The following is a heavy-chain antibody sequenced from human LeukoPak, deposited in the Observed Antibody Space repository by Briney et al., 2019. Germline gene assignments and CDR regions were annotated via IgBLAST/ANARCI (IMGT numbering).Heavy chain of an antibody. Sequence: NSSETLSLTCAVYGGSFSGYYWSWIRQPPGKGLEWIGEINHSGSTNYNPSLKGRVTIFVDTAKSQISLNLSSVTAADTAVYYCARAGEWLMRGWFDPWGPGTQVTVSS. V-gene: IGHV4-34*01. D-gene: IGHD6-19*01. CDR1: GGSFSGYY. J-gene: IGHJ5*02. CDR3: ARAGEWLMRGWFDP. CDR2: INHSGST.